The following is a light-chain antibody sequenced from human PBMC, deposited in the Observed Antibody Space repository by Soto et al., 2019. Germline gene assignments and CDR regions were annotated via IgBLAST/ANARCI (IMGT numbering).Light chain of an antibody. CDR1: SSDIGTYNS. V-gene: IGLV2-14*01. CDR2: DVT. CDR3: TSYTPSSPLV. Sequence: QSALTQPASVSGSPGQSITISCTGTSSDIGTYNSVSWYQQHAGKVPKLMIYDVTNRPSGVSDRFSGSKSGNTASLTISGLQAEDEADYYCTSYTPSSPLVFGGGTKLTVL. J-gene: IGLJ2*01.